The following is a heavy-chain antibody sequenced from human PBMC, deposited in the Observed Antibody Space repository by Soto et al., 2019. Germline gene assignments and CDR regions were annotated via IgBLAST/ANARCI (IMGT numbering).Heavy chain of an antibody. D-gene: IGHD4-17*01. J-gene: IGHJ4*02. CDR3: ASLYGDYVYY. CDR1: GYSCTSYW. CDR2: IDPSDSYT. V-gene: IGHV5-10-1*01. Sequence: ESVKISCKGSGYSCTSYWISWVRQMPGKGLEWMGRIDPSDSYTNYSPSFQGHVTISADKSISTAYLQWSSLKASDTAMYYCASLYGDYVYYWGQGTLVTVSS.